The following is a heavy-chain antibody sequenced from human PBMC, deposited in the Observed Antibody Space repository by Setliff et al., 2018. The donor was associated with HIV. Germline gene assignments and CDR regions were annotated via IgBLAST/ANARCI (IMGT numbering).Heavy chain of an antibody. CDR1: GFTFSSYT. J-gene: IGHJ4*02. CDR2: ISYSTGYI. V-gene: IGHV3-21*01. CDR3: ARGMLVVVISTPDY. D-gene: IGHD3-22*01. Sequence: PGGSLRLSCAASGFTFSSYTMNWVRQAPGKGLEWVSSISYSTGYIYYADSVKGRFTISRDNAKSSLYLQMNSLSAEDTAVYYCARGMLVVVISTPDYWGQGTLVTVSS.